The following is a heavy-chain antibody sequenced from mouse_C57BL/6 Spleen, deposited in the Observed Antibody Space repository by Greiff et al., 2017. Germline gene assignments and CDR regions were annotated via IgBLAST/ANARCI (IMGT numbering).Heavy chain of an antibody. J-gene: IGHJ2*01. V-gene: IGHV6-6*01. Sequence: EVMLVESGGGLVQPGGSMKLSCAASGFTFSDAWMDWVRQSPEKGLEWVAEIRNKANNHATYYAESVKGRFTISRDYYKSSVYLQMNSLRAEDTGIYYCTRPGSSYGFDYWGQGTTLTVSS. D-gene: IGHD1-1*01. CDR3: TRPGSSYGFDY. CDR1: GFTFSDAW. CDR2: IRNKANNHAT.